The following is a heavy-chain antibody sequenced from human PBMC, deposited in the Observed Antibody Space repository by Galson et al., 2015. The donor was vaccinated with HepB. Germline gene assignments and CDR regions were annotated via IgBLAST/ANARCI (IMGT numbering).Heavy chain of an antibody. V-gene: IGHV3-48*04. CDR2: ISSTGRTI. D-gene: IGHD6-19*01. CDR3: ATSGTGWFSDY. CDR1: GFSFNGYS. Sequence: SLRLSCAASGFSFNGYSMNWIRQAPGKGLEWVSYISSTGRTIYYADSVKGRFTISRDNAKNSLYLQMNSLRAEDTAVYYYATSGTGWFSDYWGQGTLVTVSS. J-gene: IGHJ4*02.